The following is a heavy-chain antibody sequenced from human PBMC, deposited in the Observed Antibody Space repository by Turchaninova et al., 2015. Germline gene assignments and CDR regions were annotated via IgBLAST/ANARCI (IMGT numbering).Heavy chain of an antibody. CDR1: GFTFSSYG. J-gene: IGHJ4*02. D-gene: IGHD5-12*01. CDR3: TRGSGYYYFDY. CDR2: MSTDGSNK. V-gene: IGHV3-74*01. Sequence: EVQLVESGGGLVQPGGSLRLSCAASGFTFSSYGMHWVRQAPGKGVVWGLGMSTDGSNKRIADSVKGRFTSSRDNAKNTLYLQMNSLKAEDTAVYYCTRGSGYYYFDYWGQGALVTVSS.